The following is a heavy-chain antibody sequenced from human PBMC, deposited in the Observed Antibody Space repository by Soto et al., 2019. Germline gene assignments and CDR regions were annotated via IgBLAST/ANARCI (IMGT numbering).Heavy chain of an antibody. D-gene: IGHD1-1*01. J-gene: IGHJ4*02. CDR1: GFTFSNYG. Sequence: QVQLVESGGGVVQPGRSLRLSCAASGFTFSNYGMHWVRQAPGKGLEWVIVISYDGNVAYYADSVKGRFTISRDNSKNTLYLQINRLRTEDTAMYYCAKEGPITNWYFDYWGQGTLVTVSS. V-gene: IGHV3-30*18. CDR2: ISYDGNVA. CDR3: AKEGPITNWYFDY.